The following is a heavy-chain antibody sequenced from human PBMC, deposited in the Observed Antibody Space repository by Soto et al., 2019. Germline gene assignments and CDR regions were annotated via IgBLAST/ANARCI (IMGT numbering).Heavy chain of an antibody. D-gene: IGHD3-9*01. Sequence: RGSLRLSCSASGFTFTSYNMNWVRQAPGKGLEWVSSISSSRSYIYYADSVKGRFTISRDNAKNSLYLQMNSLRAEDTAVYYCARVQSYYDILTGYSTPYYFDYWGQGTLVTSPQ. CDR1: GFTFTSYN. CDR3: ARVQSYYDILTGYSTPYYFDY. V-gene: IGHV3-21*01. J-gene: IGHJ4*02. CDR2: ISSSRSYI.